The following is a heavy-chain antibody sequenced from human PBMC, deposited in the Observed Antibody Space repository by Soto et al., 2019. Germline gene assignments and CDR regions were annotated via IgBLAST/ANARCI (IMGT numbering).Heavy chain of an antibody. CDR3: ASVRGGYYYAMDV. D-gene: IGHD3-10*02. CDR2: IYHSGST. J-gene: IGHJ6*02. Sequence: QVQLQESGPGLVKPSGTLSLTCAVSGGSISSSNWWSWVRQPPGKGLEWIGEIYHSGSTNYNPSLQSRVTIPVDKSKHQFSLKLSSVTAADTAVYYCASVRGGYYYAMDVWGQGTTVTVSS. V-gene: IGHV4-4*02. CDR1: GGSISSSNW.